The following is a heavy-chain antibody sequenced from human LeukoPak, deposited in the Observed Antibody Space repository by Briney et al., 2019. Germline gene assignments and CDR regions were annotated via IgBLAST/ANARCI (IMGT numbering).Heavy chain of an antibody. CDR3: AKDRPLKIAAPIDY. CDR1: GFTFNTYA. D-gene: IGHD6-13*01. V-gene: IGHV3-23*01. J-gene: IGHJ4*02. CDR2: ISGSGGST. Sequence: PGGSLRLSCAASGFTFNTYAMSWVRQAPGKGLEWVSTISGSGGSTYSADSVKGRFTISRDNSKNTLYLQMNSLRAEDTGVYYCAKDRPLKIAAPIDYWGQGTLVTVSS.